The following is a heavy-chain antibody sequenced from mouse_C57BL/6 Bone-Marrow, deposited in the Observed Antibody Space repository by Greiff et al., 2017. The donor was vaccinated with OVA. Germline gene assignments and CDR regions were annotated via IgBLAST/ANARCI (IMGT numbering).Heavy chain of an antibody. CDR1: GFNIKDDY. CDR2: IDPENGDT. D-gene: IGHD2-12*01. CDR3: TPRPVSGYFDY. J-gene: IGHJ2*01. Sequence: EVQLQQSGAELVRPGASVKLSCTASGFNIKDDYMHWVKQRPEQGLEWIGWIDPENGDTEYASKFQGKATITADTSSNTAYLQLSSLTSEDTAVYYCTPRPVSGYFDYWGQGTTLTVSS. V-gene: IGHV14-4*01.